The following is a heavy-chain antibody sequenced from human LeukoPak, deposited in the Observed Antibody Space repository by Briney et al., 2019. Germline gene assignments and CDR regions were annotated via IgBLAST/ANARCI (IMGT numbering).Heavy chain of an antibody. CDR3: ARLGIRGGYFDY. J-gene: IGHJ4*02. Sequence: GGSLRLSCAASGFIFSNAWMSWVRQAPGKGLEWVSYISSSGSTIYYADSVKGRFTISRDNAKNSLYLQMNSLRAEDTAVYYCARLGIRGGYFDYWGQGTLVTVSS. CDR2: ISSSGSTI. D-gene: IGHD7-27*01. CDR1: GFIFSNAW. V-gene: IGHV3-11*04.